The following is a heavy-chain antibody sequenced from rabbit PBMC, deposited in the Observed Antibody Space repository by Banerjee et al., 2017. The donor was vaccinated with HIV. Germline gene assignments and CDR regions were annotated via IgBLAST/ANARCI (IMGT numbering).Heavy chain of an antibody. Sequence: QSLEESGGDLVKPGASLTLTCTASGFSFSSSYWICWVRQAPGKGLEWIGCIGSSGNTYYASWAKGRFTISKTSSTTVTLQMTSLTAADTATYFCARLKYDYGDFNLWGPGTLVTVS. V-gene: IGHV1S40*01. CDR2: IGSSGNT. CDR3: ARLKYDYGDFNL. CDR1: GFSFSSSYW. D-gene: IGHD2-1*01. J-gene: IGHJ4*01.